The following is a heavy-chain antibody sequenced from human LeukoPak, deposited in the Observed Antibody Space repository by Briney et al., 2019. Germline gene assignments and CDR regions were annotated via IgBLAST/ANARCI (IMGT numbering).Heavy chain of an antibody. D-gene: IGHD6-13*01. CDR2: ILPVFGTA. CDR1: GGTFGSYA. CDR3: ASSGYSSSWYVLDY. J-gene: IGHJ4*02. V-gene: IGHV1-69*13. Sequence: SVRVSCKASGGTFGSYAMSWVRQAPGQGLEWMGGILPVFGTANFAQKFQGRVTITADDSTSTAYMELSSLRSEDTAVYYCASSGYSSSWYVLDYWGQGTLVTVSS.